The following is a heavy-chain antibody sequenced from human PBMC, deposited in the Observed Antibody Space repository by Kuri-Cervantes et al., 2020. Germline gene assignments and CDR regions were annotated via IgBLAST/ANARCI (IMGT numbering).Heavy chain of an antibody. CDR2: SYSGGST. D-gene: IGHD6-19*01. J-gene: IGHJ5*02. Sequence: ESLKISCTVSGGSISSYYWSWIRQPPGKGLEWIGYSYSGGSTNYNSSLQSRLTISVDTSKNQFSLKLSSVTAADTAVYYCARFGYSSGWYENWFDPWGQGTLVTVSS. V-gene: IGHV4-59*08. CDR3: ARFGYSSGWYENWFDP. CDR1: GGSISSYY.